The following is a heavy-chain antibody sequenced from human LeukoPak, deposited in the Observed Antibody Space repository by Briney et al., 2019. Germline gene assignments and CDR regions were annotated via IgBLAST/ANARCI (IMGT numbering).Heavy chain of an antibody. CDR1: GFTFSSYA. J-gene: IGHJ4*02. CDR3: AKSSIFDS. D-gene: IGHD6-13*01. CDR2: INRDTTTI. V-gene: IGHV3-48*01. Sequence: GGSLRLSCAASGFTFSSYAMSWVRQAPGKGLEWVSYINRDTTTIFYADSVRGRFTISRDNAKNSLYLQMNSLRAEDTAVYYCAKSSIFDSWGQGTLVTVSS.